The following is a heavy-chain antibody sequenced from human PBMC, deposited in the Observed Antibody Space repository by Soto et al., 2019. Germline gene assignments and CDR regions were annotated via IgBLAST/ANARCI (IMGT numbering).Heavy chain of an antibody. Sequence: GGSLRLSCAASGFTFSSYAMHWVRQAPGKGLEYVSAISSNGGSTHYANSVKGRFTISRDNSKNTLYLQMGSLRAEDTAVYYCARDGLRQYAFDIWGQGTGVTVSS. CDR2: ISSNGGST. J-gene: IGHJ3*02. D-gene: IGHD4-17*01. V-gene: IGHV3-64*01. CDR1: GFTFSSYA. CDR3: ARDGLRQYAFDI.